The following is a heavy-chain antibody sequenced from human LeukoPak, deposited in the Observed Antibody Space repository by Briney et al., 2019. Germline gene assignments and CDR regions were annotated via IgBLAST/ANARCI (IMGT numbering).Heavy chain of an antibody. CDR1: GGSISSYY. CDR3: ARGVSDWDWYFDL. Sequence: SETLSLTCTVSGGSISSYYWSWIRQPPGKGLEWIGYIYYSGSTNYNPSLKSRVTISVDTSKNQFPLKLSSVTAADTAVYYCARGVSDWDWYFDLWGRGTLVTVSS. J-gene: IGHJ2*01. CDR2: IYYSGST. V-gene: IGHV4-59*01. D-gene: IGHD3-9*01.